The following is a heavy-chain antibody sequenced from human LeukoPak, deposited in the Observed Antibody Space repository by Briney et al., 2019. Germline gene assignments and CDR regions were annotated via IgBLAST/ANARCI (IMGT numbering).Heavy chain of an antibody. CDR2: ISWDGGST. CDR1: GFTFDDYT. D-gene: IGHD1-14*01. CDR3: AKDNQPGDYYYYYMDV. V-gene: IGHV3-43*01. J-gene: IGHJ6*03. Sequence: PGGSLRLSCAASGFTFDDYTMHWVRQAPGKGLEWVSLISWDGGSTYYADSVKGRFTISRDNSKNSLYLQMNSLRTEDTALYYCAKDNQPGDYYYYYMDVWGKGTTVTVSS.